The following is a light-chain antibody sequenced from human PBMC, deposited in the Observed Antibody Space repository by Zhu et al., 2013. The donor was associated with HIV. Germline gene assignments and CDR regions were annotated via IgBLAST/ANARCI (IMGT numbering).Light chain of an antibody. Sequence: DIVMTQSPATLSVSPGERATLSCRASQSVSSNLAWYQQKPGQAPRLLIYGASRRATGIPDRFSGGGSGTDFALTINRLEPEDFAVYYCQQYDSSPYAFGQGTRVEIK. CDR1: QSVSSN. V-gene: IGKV3-20*01. CDR2: GAS. CDR3: QQYDSSPYA. J-gene: IGKJ2*01.